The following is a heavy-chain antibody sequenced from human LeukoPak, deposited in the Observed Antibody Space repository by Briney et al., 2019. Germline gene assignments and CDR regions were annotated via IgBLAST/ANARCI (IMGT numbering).Heavy chain of an antibody. CDR1: GFTFSSYS. J-gene: IGHJ4*02. D-gene: IGHD4-23*01. CDR3: ARDLDGGRGKDY. CDR2: ISSSSSYI. Sequence: GGSLRLSCAASGFTFSSYSMNWVRQAPGKGLEWVSSISSSSSYIYYADSVKGRFTISRDNAKNSLYLQMNSLRDEDTAVYYCARDLDGGRGKDYWGQGTLVTVSS. V-gene: IGHV3-21*01.